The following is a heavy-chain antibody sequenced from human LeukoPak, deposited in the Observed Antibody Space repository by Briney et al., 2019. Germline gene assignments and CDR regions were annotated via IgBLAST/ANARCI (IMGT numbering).Heavy chain of an antibody. J-gene: IGHJ4*02. CDR3: AKDIWWPIDY. V-gene: IGHV3-30*18. CDR1: GFTFSSFG. CDR2: ISDDGSDK. D-gene: IGHD5-12*01. Sequence: GGALRLSCAASGFTFSSFGMHWVRQAPGKGLEWVAVISDDGSDKYYADAVKGRFTIFRDNSKDTLYLQMNSLRAEDTAVYYCAKDIWWPIDYWDQGTLVTVSS.